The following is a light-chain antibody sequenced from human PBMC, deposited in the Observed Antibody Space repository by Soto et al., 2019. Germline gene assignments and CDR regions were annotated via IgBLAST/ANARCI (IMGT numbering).Light chain of an antibody. CDR2: ATS. CDR1: QGIAPY. V-gene: IGKV1-27*01. J-gene: IGKJ4*01. Sequence: DVQMTQSPSSLSAFVGDRVTITCRASQGIAPYLAWFQQKPGKVPKLLIYATSTLQSAVPSRFSSSGSGTDFTLTINSLQPEDVATYYCQKYNSAPLTFCGGTKVEIK. CDR3: QKYNSAPLT.